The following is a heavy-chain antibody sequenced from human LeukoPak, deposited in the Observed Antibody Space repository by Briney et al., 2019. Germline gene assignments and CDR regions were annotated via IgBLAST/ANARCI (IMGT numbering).Heavy chain of an antibody. CDR3: ARETTLTGRYFYYYMDV. CDR1: EYTFTGYY. J-gene: IGHJ6*03. V-gene: IGHV1-2*06. Sequence: ASVKVSCKASEYTFTGYYMHWVRQAPGQGLEWMGRINPNSGGTNYAQKFQGRVTMTRDTSISTAYMELSRLRSDDTAVYYCARETTLTGRYFYYYMDVCGKGTTVTVSS. D-gene: IGHD2/OR15-2a*01. CDR2: INPNSGGT.